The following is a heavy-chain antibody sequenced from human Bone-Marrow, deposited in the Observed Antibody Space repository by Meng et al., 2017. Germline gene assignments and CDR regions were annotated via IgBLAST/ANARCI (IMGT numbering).Heavy chain of an antibody. D-gene: IGHD2-15*01. CDR1: GFTFSSYE. CDR3: ARLGYCSGGSCYPLDY. J-gene: IGHJ4*02. V-gene: IGHV3-48*03. Sequence: GESLKISCAASGFTFSSYEMNWVRQAPGKGLEWLSYISSSANTMFYADSVKGRFTISRNNAENSLYLQMNGLRAEDTAAYYCARLGYCSGGSCYPLDYWGQGVLVTVSS. CDR2: ISSSANTM.